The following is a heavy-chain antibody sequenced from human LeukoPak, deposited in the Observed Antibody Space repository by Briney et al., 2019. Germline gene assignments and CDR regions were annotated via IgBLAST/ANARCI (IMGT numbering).Heavy chain of an antibody. CDR3: AKDQGIPGYSSS. CDR1: GFTFSSYA. D-gene: IGHD6-13*01. Sequence: GGSLRLSCAASGFTFSSYAMSWVRQAPGKGLEWVSAISGSGGSTYYADSVKGRFTISRDNSKNMLYLQMNSLRAEDTAVYYCAKDQGIPGYSSSWGQGTLVTVSS. V-gene: IGHV3-23*01. J-gene: IGHJ4*02. CDR2: ISGSGGST.